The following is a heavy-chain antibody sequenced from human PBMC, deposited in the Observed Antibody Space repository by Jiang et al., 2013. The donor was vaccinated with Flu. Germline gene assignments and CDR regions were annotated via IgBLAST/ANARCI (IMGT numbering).Heavy chain of an antibody. J-gene: IGHJ5*02. CDR2: XKQIGSEK. Sequence: ANXKQIGSEKYYVDSVKGRFTISRDNAKNSLYLQMNSLRAEDTAVYYCATLTSINWFDPWGQGTLVTVSS. D-gene: IGHD2-2*01. CDR3: ATLTSINWFDP. V-gene: IGHV3-7*03.